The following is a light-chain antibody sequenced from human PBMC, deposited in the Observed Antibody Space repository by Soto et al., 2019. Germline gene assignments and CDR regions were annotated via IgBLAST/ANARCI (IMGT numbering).Light chain of an antibody. CDR2: LGS. CDR3: RQALQTPRT. J-gene: IGKJ1*01. CDR1: QSLLHSNGYNY. V-gene: IGKV2-28*01. Sequence: DIVMTQSPLSLPVTPGEPASISCRSSQSLLHSNGYNYLDWYLQKPGQSPQLLIYLGSNRASGVPDRFSGSGSGTDFALKISRVEAEDVGVYYCRQALQTPRTFGQGTKVES.